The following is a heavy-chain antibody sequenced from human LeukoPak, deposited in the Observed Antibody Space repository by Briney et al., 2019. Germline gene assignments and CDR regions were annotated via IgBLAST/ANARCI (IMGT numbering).Heavy chain of an antibody. Sequence: PSETLSLTCAVSGGSISSGGYSWSWIRQPPGKGLEWIGYIYHSGSTYYNPSLKSRVTISVDRSKNQFSLKLSSVTAADTAVYYCASVIAAAGTDYYGMDVWGQGTTVTVSS. J-gene: IGHJ6*02. V-gene: IGHV4-30-2*01. D-gene: IGHD6-13*01. CDR2: IYHSGST. CDR1: GGSISSGGYS. CDR3: ASVIAAAGTDYYGMDV.